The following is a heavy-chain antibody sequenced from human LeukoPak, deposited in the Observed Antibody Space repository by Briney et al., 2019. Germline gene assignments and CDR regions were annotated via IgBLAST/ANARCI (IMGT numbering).Heavy chain of an antibody. Sequence: SVKVSCKASGGTFSSYAISWVRQAPGQGLEWMGGIIPIFGTANYAQKFQGRVTITADKSTSTAYMELSSLRSEDTAVYYCASAVDYYDSSGCLDYWGQGTLVTVSS. D-gene: IGHD3-22*01. CDR2: IIPIFGTA. J-gene: IGHJ4*02. CDR1: GGTFSSYA. V-gene: IGHV1-69*06. CDR3: ASAVDYYDSSGCLDY.